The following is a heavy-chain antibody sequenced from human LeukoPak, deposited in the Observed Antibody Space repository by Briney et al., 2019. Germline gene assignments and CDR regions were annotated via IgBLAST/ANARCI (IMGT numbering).Heavy chain of an antibody. J-gene: IGHJ4*02. CDR3: AKSSEAYSYGIMNPSDY. CDR2: ISGSGGST. CDR1: GFTFSKSA. V-gene: IGHV3-23*01. D-gene: IGHD5-18*01. Sequence: GGSLRLSCAASGFTFSKSAMSWVRQAPGKGLEWVSGISGSGGSTYYADSVKGRFTISRDNSKNTLYLQMNSLRAEDTAVYYCAKSSEAYSYGIMNPSDYWGQGTLVTVSS.